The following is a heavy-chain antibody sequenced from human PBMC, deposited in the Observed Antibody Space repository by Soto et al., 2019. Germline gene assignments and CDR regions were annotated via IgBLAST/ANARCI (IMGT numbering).Heavy chain of an antibody. CDR2: IVVGSGNT. CDR1: EFTFTSST. CDR3: AAADEGWKLALDV. D-gene: IGHD3-3*02. V-gene: IGHV1-58*01. Sequence: ASVKVSCKASEFTFTSSTVQWVRQARGQRLEWIGWIVVGSGNTNYAQKFQERVTITRDMSTSTAYMELSSLRSEDTAVYYCAAADEGWKLALDVWGQGTTVTVSS. J-gene: IGHJ6*02.